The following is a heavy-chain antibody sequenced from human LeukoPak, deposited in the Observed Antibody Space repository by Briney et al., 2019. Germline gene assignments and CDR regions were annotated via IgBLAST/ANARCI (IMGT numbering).Heavy chain of an antibody. V-gene: IGHV3-48*02. D-gene: IGHD2-21*02. CDR2: IRSSSDTI. CDR3: ARDRDWAFDY. CDR1: DFTVNNAW. Sequence: GGSLRLSCAASDFTVNNAWMSWVRQAPGKGLEWVSHIRSSSDTITYADSVKGRFTISRDNAKNSLYLQMNSLRDEDTAVYYCARDRDWAFDYWGQGTLVTVSS. J-gene: IGHJ4*02.